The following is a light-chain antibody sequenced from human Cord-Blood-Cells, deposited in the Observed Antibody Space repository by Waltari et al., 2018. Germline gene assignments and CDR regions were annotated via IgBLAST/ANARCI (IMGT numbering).Light chain of an antibody. Sequence: SALTQPASVSGSPGQSITISCTGTSSDVGGYNYVSWYQQHPGKAPKPMIYEVSNRPSGVSNRFSGSKSGNTASLTISGLQAEDEADYYCSSYTSSSTVVFGGGTKLTVL. CDR3: SSYTSSSTVV. J-gene: IGLJ2*01. CDR2: EVS. CDR1: SSDVGGYNY. V-gene: IGLV2-14*01.